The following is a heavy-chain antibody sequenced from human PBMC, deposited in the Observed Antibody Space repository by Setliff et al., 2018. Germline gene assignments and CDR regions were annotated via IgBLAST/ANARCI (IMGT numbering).Heavy chain of an antibody. J-gene: IGHJ4*02. Sequence: ASVKVSCKASGYTFNSYGISWVRQAPGQGLEWMGWTSCYDGNTRYARKIQGRVTMTTDTSTTTAYMELRSLTSDDTAVYYCARVRPCGGDCSAGVGGPYYFDHWGQGTPVTVS. CDR3: ARVRPCGGDCSAGVGGPYYFDH. V-gene: IGHV1-18*01. D-gene: IGHD2-21*02. CDR2: TSCYDGNT. CDR1: GYTFNSYG.